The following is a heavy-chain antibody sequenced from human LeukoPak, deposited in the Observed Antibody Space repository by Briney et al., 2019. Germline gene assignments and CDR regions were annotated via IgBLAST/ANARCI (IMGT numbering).Heavy chain of an antibody. V-gene: IGHV5-51*01. CDR2: IYPGDSDT. CDR3: ARHQGSGRNEWVGDY. CDR1: GYSFTSYW. D-gene: IGHD2-15*01. Sequence: GESLQISCKGSGYSFTSYWIGWVRQMPGKGLEWMGIIYPGDSDTRYSPSFQGQVTISADKSISTAYLQWSSLKASDTAMYYCARHQGSGRNEWVGDYWGQGTLVTVSS. J-gene: IGHJ4*02.